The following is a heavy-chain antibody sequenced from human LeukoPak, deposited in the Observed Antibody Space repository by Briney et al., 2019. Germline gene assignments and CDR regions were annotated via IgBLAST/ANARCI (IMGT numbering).Heavy chain of an antibody. CDR1: GLTFSSCS. V-gene: IGHV3-23*01. CDR2: ISASGGDT. J-gene: IGHJ4*02. D-gene: IGHD6-13*01. Sequence: PGGSLRLSCVVSGLTFSSCSMSWVRQAPGKGLEWVSGISASGGDTWYPDSVKGRFTISRGNSKNMLFLQMNSLRVEDTAIYYCAKDAAGPEYWGQGTRVTVSS. CDR3: AKDAAGPEY.